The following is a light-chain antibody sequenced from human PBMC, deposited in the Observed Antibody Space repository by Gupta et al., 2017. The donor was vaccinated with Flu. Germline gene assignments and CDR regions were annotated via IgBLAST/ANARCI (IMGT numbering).Light chain of an antibody. CDR3: QTWGTGSLV. CDR2: LNSDGSH. Sequence: QLVLTQSPSASASLGASVKLTCTLSSGHSSYAIAWHQQQPEKGPRYLMKLNSDGSHSKGDGIPDRFSGSSSGAERDLTISSLQSEDEADYYCQTWGTGSLVFGGGTKLTVL. J-gene: IGLJ3*02. V-gene: IGLV4-69*01. CDR1: SGHSSYA.